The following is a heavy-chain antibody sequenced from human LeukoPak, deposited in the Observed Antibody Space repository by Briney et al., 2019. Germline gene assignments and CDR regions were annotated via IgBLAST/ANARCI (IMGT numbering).Heavy chain of an antibody. Sequence: SGGSLRLSCAVSGFTFSSYWMSWFRQAPGKGLEWVANINQDGSQKFSVDSVKGRFTISRDNAKNSLSLQMNSLRVEDTAVYYCAKSRRAYCSGGSCFGLWDYWGQGTLVTVSS. V-gene: IGHV3-7*01. CDR2: INQDGSQK. CDR3: AKSRRAYCSGGSCFGLWDY. J-gene: IGHJ4*02. D-gene: IGHD2-15*01. CDR1: GFTFSSYW.